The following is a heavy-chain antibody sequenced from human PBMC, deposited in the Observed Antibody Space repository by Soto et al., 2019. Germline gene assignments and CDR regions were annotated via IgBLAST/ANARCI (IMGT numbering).Heavy chain of an antibody. CDR1: GFKFNTYG. Sequence: GGSLRIFCDGPGFKFNTYGMHWVRQTPGKGLEWVAVIWYGGTKRHYADSVKGRFTISRDNAKNTLYLQINSLRVDDTAVYFCVRDVGETEVVPFDVWGRVTLVTVSS. CDR2: IWYGGTKR. J-gene: IGHJ4*02. D-gene: IGHD3-16*01. CDR3: VRDVGETEVVPFDV. V-gene: IGHV3-33*08.